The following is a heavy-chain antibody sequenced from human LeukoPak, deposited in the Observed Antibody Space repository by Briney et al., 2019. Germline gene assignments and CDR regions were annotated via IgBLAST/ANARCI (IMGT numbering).Heavy chain of an antibody. CDR2: INHSGST. Sequence: SETPSLTCAVYGGSFSGYYWSWIRQPPGKGLEWIGEINHSGSTNYNPSLKSRVTISVDTSKNQFSLKLSSVTAADTAVYYCAGGPHDYGDYSLGYWGQGTLVTVSS. CDR1: GGSFSGYY. CDR3: AGGPHDYGDYSLGY. D-gene: IGHD4-17*01. J-gene: IGHJ4*02. V-gene: IGHV4-34*01.